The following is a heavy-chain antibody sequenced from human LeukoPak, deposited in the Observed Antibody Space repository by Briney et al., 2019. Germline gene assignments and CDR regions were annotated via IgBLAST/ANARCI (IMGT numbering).Heavy chain of an antibody. Sequence: PSETLSLTCSVSGGAIGSDGYYWNWIRQHPGKGLEWIGFIYYSGSTYYNPSLKSRVTISVDTSKNQFSLKLSSVTAADTAVYYCARRSPYYDSSGYSWFDPWGQGTLVTVSS. CDR2: IYYSGST. CDR1: GGAIGSDGYY. CDR3: ARRSPYYDSSGYSWFDP. D-gene: IGHD3-22*01. J-gene: IGHJ5*02. V-gene: IGHV4-31*03.